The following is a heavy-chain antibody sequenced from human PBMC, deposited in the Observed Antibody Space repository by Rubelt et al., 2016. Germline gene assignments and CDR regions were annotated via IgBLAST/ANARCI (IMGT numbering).Heavy chain of an antibody. V-gene: IGHV3-66*01. Sequence: EVQLVESGGGLVQPGGSLRLSCAASGFTVSSNYMSWVRQAPGKGLEWVSVIYSGGSTYYADSVKGRFTISRDNSKNTLYLQMNSRRAEDTAVYYCARDISYDQSWFDPWGQGTLVTVSS. CDR2: IYSGGST. CDR3: ARDISYDQSWFDP. J-gene: IGHJ5*02. CDR1: GFTVSSNY. D-gene: IGHD3-22*01.